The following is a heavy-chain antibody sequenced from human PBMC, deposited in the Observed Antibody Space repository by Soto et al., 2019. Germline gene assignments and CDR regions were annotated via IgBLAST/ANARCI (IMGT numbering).Heavy chain of an antibody. CDR1: GDSFSTHR. Sequence: QVHLVQSGAEVRKPGASVKVSCKLSGDSFSTHRINWVRQAPGQGLEWMGGIIPILGPAVYAQKFQGRVSISADESTSTAYMVLSGLKSDDTAMYYCARVGQRLIERGCLDTWGQGTLVTVSS. CDR3: ARVGQRLIERGCLDT. D-gene: IGHD6-25*01. CDR2: IIPILGPA. V-gene: IGHV1-69*01. J-gene: IGHJ5*02.